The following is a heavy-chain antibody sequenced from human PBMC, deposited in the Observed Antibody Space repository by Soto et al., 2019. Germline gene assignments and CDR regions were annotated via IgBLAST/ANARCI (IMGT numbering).Heavy chain of an antibody. J-gene: IGHJ4*02. V-gene: IGHV3-30-3*01. CDR1: GFTFSSYA. CDR2: ISYDGSNK. Sequence: QVQLVESGGGVVQPGRSLRLSCAASGFTFSSYAMHWVRQAPGKGLEWVAVISYDGSNKYYADSVKGRFTISRDNSKNTLYLQMNSLRAEDTAVYYCARDSSLTLKPKYYFDYWGQGTLVTVSS. D-gene: IGHD2-8*01. CDR3: ARDSSLTLKPKYYFDY.